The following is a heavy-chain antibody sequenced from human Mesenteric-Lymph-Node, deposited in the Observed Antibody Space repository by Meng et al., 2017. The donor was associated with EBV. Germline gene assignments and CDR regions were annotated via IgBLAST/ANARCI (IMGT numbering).Heavy chain of an antibody. Sequence: QGHLQESGPGLVKPSVTLSLTCVVSGDSHDNNHWWSWVRHTPGKGLEWIGEVYPSGSTNNNPSLKSRTTISLDKSRNQFSLKMRSVTAADTAVYYCATTNYYGSGSYFGWGQGTLVTVSS. CDR1: GDSHDNNHW. CDR3: ATTNYYGSGSYFG. J-gene: IGHJ4*02. CDR2: VYPSGST. D-gene: IGHD3-10*01. V-gene: IGHV4-4*02.